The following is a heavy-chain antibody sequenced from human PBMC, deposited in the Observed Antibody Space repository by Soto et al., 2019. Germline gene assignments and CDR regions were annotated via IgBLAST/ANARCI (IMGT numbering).Heavy chain of an antibody. Sequence: QVTLKESGPTLVKPTQTLTLTCTVSGLSLRTTGVGVGWVRQPPGKALEWLALLYWDDDKRYSPSLRSRLTIGKEISETQWVLTMTSMDTVDTAAFYCVQSRCGGDCREIYSSHAYNGLDVWGQGTTVTVSS. J-gene: IGHJ6*02. D-gene: IGHD2-21*02. CDR2: LYWDDDK. V-gene: IGHV2-5*02. CDR3: VQSRCGGDCREIYSSHAYNGLDV. CDR1: GLSLRTTGVG.